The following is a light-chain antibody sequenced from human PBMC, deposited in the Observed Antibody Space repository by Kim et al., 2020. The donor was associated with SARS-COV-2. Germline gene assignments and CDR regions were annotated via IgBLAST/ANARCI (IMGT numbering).Light chain of an antibody. V-gene: IGLV2-14*04. CDR2: NVN. CDR3: TSYTTSNTFV. Sequence: GQSLTIPCTGTGSDVGGYNFVSWYQQHPGKAPKLLIQNVNKRPSGVPNRFSGSKSGNTASLTISGLQAEDEADYYCTSYTTSNTFVFGAGTKVTVL. J-gene: IGLJ1*01. CDR1: GSDVGGYNF.